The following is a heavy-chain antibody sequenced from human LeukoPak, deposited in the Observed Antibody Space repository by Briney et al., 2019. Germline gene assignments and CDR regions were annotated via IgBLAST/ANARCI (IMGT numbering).Heavy chain of an antibody. V-gene: IGHV4-34*01. D-gene: IGHD2-21*02. J-gene: IGHJ4*02. CDR3: ASRDCAYCGGDCYSCYFDY. CDR1: GGSFSGYY. Sequence: PSETLSLTCAVYGGSFSGYYWSWIRQPPGKGLEWIGEINHSGSTNYNPSLKSRVTISVDTSKNQFSLKLSSVTAADTAVYYCASRDCAYCGGDCYSCYFDYWGQGTLVTVSS. CDR2: INHSGST.